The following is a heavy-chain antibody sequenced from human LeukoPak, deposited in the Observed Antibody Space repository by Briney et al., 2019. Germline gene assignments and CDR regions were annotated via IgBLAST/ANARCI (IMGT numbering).Heavy chain of an antibody. CDR1: GFTFSSYS. J-gene: IGHJ3*02. CDR2: ISSSSSTI. Sequence: GGSLRLSCAASGFTFSSYSMNWVRQAPGKGLEWVSYISSSSSTIYYADSVKGRFTISRDNSKNTLSLQMNSLRTEDTAVYYCAKGSGSWDAFDILGQGTMVTVSS. D-gene: IGHD1-26*01. V-gene: IGHV3-48*01. CDR3: AKGSGSWDAFDI.